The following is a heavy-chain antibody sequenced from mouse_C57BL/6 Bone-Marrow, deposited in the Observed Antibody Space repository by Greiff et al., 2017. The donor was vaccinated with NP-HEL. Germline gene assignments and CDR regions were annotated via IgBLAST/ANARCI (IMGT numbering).Heavy chain of an antibody. V-gene: IGHV14-4*01. D-gene: IGHD1-1*01. CDR3: TTDYGSSYPYYAMDY. Sequence: VHVKQSGAELVRPGASVKLSCTASGFNIKDDYMHWVKQRPEQGLEWIGWIDPENGDTEYASKFQGKATITADTSSNTAYLQLSSLTSEDTAVYYCTTDYGSSYPYYAMDYWGQGTSVTVSS. CDR2: IDPENGDT. J-gene: IGHJ4*01. CDR1: GFNIKDDY.